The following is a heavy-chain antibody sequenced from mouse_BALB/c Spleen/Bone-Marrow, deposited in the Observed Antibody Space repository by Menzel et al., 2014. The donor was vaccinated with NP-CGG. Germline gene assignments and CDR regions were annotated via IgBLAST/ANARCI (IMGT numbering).Heavy chain of an antibody. CDR2: ISYSGST. J-gene: IGHJ4*01. V-gene: IGHV3-8*02. D-gene: IGHD1-1*01. Sequence: DVMLVESGPSLVKPSQTLSLTCSVTGDSITSGYWNWIRKFPGNKLEYMGYISYSGSTYYNPSLKSRISITRDTSKNQYYLQLNSVTTEDTATYYRARGGGSSYNYAMDYWGQGTSVTVST. CDR1: GDSITSGY. CDR3: ARGGGSSYNYAMDY.